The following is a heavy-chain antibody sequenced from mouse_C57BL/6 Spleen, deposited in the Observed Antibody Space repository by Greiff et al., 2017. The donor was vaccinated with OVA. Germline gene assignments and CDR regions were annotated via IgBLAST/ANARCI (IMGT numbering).Heavy chain of an antibody. D-gene: IGHD2-4*01. V-gene: IGHV5-17*01. Sequence: EVMLVESGGGLVKPGGSLKLSCAASGFTFSDYGMHWVRQAPEKGLEWVAYISSGSSTIYYADTVKGRFTISRDNAKNTLFLQMTSLRSEDTAMYYCARREGLHAMDYWGQGTSVTVSS. CDR2: ISSGSSTI. J-gene: IGHJ4*01. CDR3: ARREGLHAMDY. CDR1: GFTFSDYG.